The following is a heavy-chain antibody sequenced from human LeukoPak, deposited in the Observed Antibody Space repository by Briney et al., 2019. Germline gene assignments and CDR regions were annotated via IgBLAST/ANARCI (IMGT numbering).Heavy chain of an antibody. CDR2: ISGNGVST. V-gene: IGHV3-23*01. J-gene: IGHJ4*02. CDR1: GFIFNSYA. Sequence: PGGSLRLSCAASGFIFNSYATSWVRQAPGKGLEWISGISGNGVSTYYADSVKGRLTISRDNSKNTLYLQMNSLRAEDTAVYYCAKDLVVAAPYGRFDYWGQGTLVTVSS. CDR3: AKDLVVAAPYGRFDY. D-gene: IGHD2-15*01.